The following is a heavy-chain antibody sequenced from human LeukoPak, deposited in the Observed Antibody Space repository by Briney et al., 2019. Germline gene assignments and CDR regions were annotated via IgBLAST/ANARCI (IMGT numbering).Heavy chain of an antibody. CDR2: IHHSGST. CDR3: AREDAVSSDDAFDL. CDR1: GYSISSGYY. V-gene: IGHV4-38-2*02. Sequence: PSETLSLTCTVSGYSISSGYYWGWIRQPPGKGLEWIGNIHHSGSTYYKPSLRSRVIISVDTSKSQFSLRLSSVTAADTAVYYCAREDAVSSDDAFDLWGQGTMVTVS. J-gene: IGHJ3*01. D-gene: IGHD6-19*01.